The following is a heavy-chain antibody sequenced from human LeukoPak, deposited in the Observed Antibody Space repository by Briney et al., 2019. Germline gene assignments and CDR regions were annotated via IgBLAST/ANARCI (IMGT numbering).Heavy chain of an antibody. J-gene: IGHJ4*02. CDR3: ATHKLRFLEWLFSY. V-gene: IGHV3-30*02. Sequence: PGGSLRLSCAASEFTFSSYGMHWVRQAPGKGLEWVAFIRYDGSNKYYADSVKGRFTISRDNSKNTLYLQMNSLRAEDTAVYYCATHKLRFLEWLFSYWGQGTLVTVSS. CDR2: IRYDGSNK. CDR1: EFTFSSYG. D-gene: IGHD3-3*01.